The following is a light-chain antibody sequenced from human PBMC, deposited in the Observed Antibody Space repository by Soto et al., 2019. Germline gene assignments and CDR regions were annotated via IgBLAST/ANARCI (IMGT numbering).Light chain of an antibody. Sequence: ELVLTQSPGTLSLSPGERATLSCRASQSVSSSYLAWYQQKPGQAPRLLIYGASSRDTGIPDRFSGSGTGTDFTLTISRLEPEEFAVYYCQQYSSSLFTFGPGTKVDIK. CDR2: GAS. CDR3: QQYSSSLFT. CDR1: QSVSSSY. V-gene: IGKV3-20*01. J-gene: IGKJ3*01.